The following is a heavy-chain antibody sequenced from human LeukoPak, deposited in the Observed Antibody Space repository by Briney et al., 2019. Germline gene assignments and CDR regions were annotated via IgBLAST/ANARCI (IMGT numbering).Heavy chain of an antibody. V-gene: IGHV3-7*01. D-gene: IGHD3-10*01. CDR3: ARDWDGSGTVFDL. CDR2: IKTDGSQK. J-gene: IGHJ5*02. CDR1: GFTFRNYW. Sequence: GGSLRLSCAASGFTFRNYWMSWVRQAPGKGLEWVANIKTDGSQKYYVDSVGGRFAISRDNAKSSLYLRMNSLRVEDTAVYHCARDWDGSGTVFDLWGQGTLVTVSS.